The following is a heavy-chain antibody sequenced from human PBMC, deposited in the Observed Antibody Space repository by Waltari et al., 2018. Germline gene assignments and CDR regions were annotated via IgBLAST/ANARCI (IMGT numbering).Heavy chain of an antibody. Sequence: EVQLVGSGGGLVKPGGSLRLSCAASGFPFSSYTLNWVRQAPGKGLEWVSSISGGSSYKYYADSVKGRFTISRDNVKNSLYLQMNSLRAEDTAVYYCVRGYPDIVATISDYWGQGTLVIVSS. CDR3: VRGYPDIVATISDY. V-gene: IGHV3-21*01. D-gene: IGHD5-12*01. CDR2: ISGGSSYK. J-gene: IGHJ4*02. CDR1: GFPFSSYT.